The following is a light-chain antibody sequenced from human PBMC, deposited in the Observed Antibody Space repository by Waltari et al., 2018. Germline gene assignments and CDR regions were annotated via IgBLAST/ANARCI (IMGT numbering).Light chain of an antibody. CDR2: GAS. CDR1: QSVSNTY. V-gene: IGKV3-20*01. Sequence: DIVLTQSPGTLSLSPGARDALSYRASQSVSNTYLAWYQQKPGQAPRLLIYGASTRATGIPDRFSGGGSGSDFTLTISRVEPEDFAVYFCQQYGSAPNTFGQGAKLEIK. J-gene: IGKJ2*01. CDR3: QQYGSAPNT.